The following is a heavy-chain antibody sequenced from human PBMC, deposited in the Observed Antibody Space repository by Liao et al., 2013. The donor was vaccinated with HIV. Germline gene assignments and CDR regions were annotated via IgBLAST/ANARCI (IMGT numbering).Heavy chain of an antibody. V-gene: IGHV4-4*07. CDR3: ARALSQLRYDWFDP. CDR2: IYTSGST. J-gene: IGHJ5*02. Sequence: QVQLQESGPGLVKPSETLSLTCTVSGGSISNYYWSWIRQPAGKGLEWIGHIYTSGSTNYNPSLKSRVTMSVDTSKNQFSLKLSSVTAADTAVYYCARALSQLRYDWFDPGAREPWSPSPQ. CDR1: GGSISNYY. D-gene: IGHD5-18*01.